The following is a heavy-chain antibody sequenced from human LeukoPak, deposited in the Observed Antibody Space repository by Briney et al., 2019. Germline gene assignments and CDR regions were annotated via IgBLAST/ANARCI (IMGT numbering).Heavy chain of an antibody. V-gene: IGHV1-2*02. J-gene: IGHJ5*02. D-gene: IGHD2-21*01. CDR1: GYTFTGYY. CDR3: ARDSVVVIAHNWFDP. Sequence: ASVKVSCKASGYTFTGYYMHWARQAPGQGLEWMGWINPNSGGTNYAQKFQGRVIMTRDTSISTAYMGLSRLRSDDTAVYYCARDSVVVIAHNWFDPWGQGTLVTVSS. CDR2: INPNSGGT.